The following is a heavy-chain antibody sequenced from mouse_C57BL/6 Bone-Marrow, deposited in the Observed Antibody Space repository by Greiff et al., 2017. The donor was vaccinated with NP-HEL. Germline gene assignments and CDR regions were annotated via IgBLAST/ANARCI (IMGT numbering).Heavy chain of an antibody. Sequence: EVKLQESGPGLVKPSQSLSLTCSVTGYSITSGYYWNWIRQFPGNKLEWMGYISYDGSNNYNPSLKNRISITRDTSKNQFFLKLNSVTTEDTATYYCARGVYYSNFWFAYWGQGTLVTVSA. CDR2: ISYDGSN. J-gene: IGHJ3*01. D-gene: IGHD2-5*01. CDR1: GYSITSGYY. V-gene: IGHV3-6*01. CDR3: ARGVYYSNFWFAY.